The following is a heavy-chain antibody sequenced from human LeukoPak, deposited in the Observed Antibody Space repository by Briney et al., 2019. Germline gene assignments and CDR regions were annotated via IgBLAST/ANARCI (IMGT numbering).Heavy chain of an antibody. CDR3: AKDPSRIAAAGDY. Sequence: GSLRLSCAASGFTFSSYGMHWVRQAPGKGLEWVAFIRYDGSNKYYADSVKGRFTISRDNSKNTLYLQMNSLRAEDTAVYYCAKDPSRIAAAGDYWGQGTLVTVSS. CDR1: GFTFSSYG. D-gene: IGHD6-13*01. J-gene: IGHJ4*02. CDR2: IRYDGSNK. V-gene: IGHV3-30*02.